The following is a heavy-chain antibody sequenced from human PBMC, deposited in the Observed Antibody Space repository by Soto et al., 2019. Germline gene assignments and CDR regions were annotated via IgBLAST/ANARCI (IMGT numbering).Heavy chain of an antibody. CDR3: ARGSSGPNGIDV. J-gene: IGHJ6*02. D-gene: IGHD2-15*01. Sequence: QVQLQESGPGLVKASQTLSLTCTVSGGSISSGDYNWSWIRQHPGKGLEWIGYIYYSGSTYYNPPLNSRVDISLDTSKNQFSLKLSSVTAADTAVYYCARGSSGPNGIDVWGLGTTVTVSS. V-gene: IGHV4-31*03. CDR1: GGSISSGDYN. CDR2: IYYSGST.